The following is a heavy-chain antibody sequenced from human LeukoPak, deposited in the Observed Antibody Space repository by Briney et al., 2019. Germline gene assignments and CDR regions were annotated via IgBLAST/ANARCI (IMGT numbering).Heavy chain of an antibody. CDR1: GVTFSSYW. J-gene: IGHJ4*02. CDR3: ARDSSGSYGGRFDY. V-gene: IGHV3-74*01. Sequence: AGGSLRLSCAASGVTFSSYWMHWVRQAPGKGLVWVSRINNDGSSAYYADSVKGRFTISRDNAKNTLYLQMDSLRAEDTAVYYCARDSSGSYGGRFDYWGQGTLVTVSS. CDR2: INNDGSSA. D-gene: IGHD1-26*01.